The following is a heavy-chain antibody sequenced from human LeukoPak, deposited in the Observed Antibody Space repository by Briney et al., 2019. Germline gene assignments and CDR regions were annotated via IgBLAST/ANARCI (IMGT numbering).Heavy chain of an antibody. V-gene: IGHV4-59*08. CDR1: GGSISSYY. J-gene: IGHJ4*02. D-gene: IGHD3-10*01. CDR2: IYYSGST. CDR3: ARQEYGSGGHFDY. Sequence: SETLSLTCTVSGGSISSYYWSWIRQPPGKGLEWIGYIYYSGSTNYNPSLKSRVTISVDTSKNQFSLKLSSVTAADTAVYYCARQEYGSGGHFDYWGQGTLVTVSS.